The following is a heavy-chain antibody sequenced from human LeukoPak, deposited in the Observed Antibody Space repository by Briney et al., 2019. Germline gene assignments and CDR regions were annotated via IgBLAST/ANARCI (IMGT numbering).Heavy chain of an antibody. V-gene: IGHV3-23*01. Sequence: GGTLRLSCAASGFTFSSYGLTWVRQAPGKGLEWVSGITGSGSNTYYADSVKGRFTISRDNSKNTLFLQMNSLRAEDTAVYYCTKLGSWSGSGSYNDYWGQGTLVTVSS. CDR1: GFTFSSYG. CDR3: TKLGSWSGSGSYNDY. D-gene: IGHD3-10*01. CDR2: ITGSGSNT. J-gene: IGHJ4*02.